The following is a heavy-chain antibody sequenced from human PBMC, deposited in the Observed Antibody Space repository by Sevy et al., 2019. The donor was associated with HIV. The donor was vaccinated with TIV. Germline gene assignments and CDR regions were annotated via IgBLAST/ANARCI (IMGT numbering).Heavy chain of an antibody. D-gene: IGHD2-2*01. CDR3: ARGPAYLY. Sequence: GGSLRLSCAVSGFTFSDYAMSWVRQPPGGGLEWVSAIGGSGDRTFYADSVKGRFTISRDNSRSTLSLEMNDLRDDDTAFYYCARGPAYLYWGQGTLVTVSS. J-gene: IGHJ4*02. CDR1: GFTFSDYA. CDR2: IGGSGDRT. V-gene: IGHV3-23*01.